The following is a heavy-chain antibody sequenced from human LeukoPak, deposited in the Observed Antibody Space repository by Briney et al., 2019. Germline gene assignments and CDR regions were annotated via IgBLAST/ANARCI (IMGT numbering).Heavy chain of an antibody. CDR1: GGSISSGGYY. V-gene: IGHV4-31*03. D-gene: IGHD2-15*01. Sequence: PSETLSLTCTVSGGSISSGGYYWSWIRQHPGKGLEWIGYIYYSGSTYYNPSLRSRVTISADTSKNQFSLKLSSVTAADTAVYFCGREYCSGASCYFDYWGQGTLVTVSS. CDR3: GREYCSGASCYFDY. CDR2: IYYSGST. J-gene: IGHJ4*02.